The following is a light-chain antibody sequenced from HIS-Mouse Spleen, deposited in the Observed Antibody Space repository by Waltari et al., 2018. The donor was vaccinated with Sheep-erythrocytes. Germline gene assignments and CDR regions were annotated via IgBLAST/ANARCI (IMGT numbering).Light chain of an antibody. V-gene: IGLV1-51*01. CDR3: GTWDSSLSAGV. CDR1: SSNIGNNY. J-gene: IGLJ3*02. Sequence: QSVLTQPPSVSAAPGQKVTISCSGSSSNIGNNYVSWYQQLPGTAPKRRIYDNNKRPSGIPARFPGAKSGTSATLGSTGLQTGDEADYYCGTWDSSLSAGVFGGGTKLTVL. CDR2: DNN.